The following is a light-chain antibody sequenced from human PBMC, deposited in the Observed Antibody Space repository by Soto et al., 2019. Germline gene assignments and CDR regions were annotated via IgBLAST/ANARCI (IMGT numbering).Light chain of an antibody. CDR2: RAS. CDR3: QQYHNLWS. V-gene: IGKV3-15*01. J-gene: IGKJ1*01. Sequence: IALTQSPATVSVSPGDRVTLSFWASQNIYSNLGWYQQRPGQAPRPIIYRASARPTGIPARFSGSGSGTEFTLTISSLQSEDFATYYCQQYHNLWSFGRGAKVDTK. CDR1: QNIYSN.